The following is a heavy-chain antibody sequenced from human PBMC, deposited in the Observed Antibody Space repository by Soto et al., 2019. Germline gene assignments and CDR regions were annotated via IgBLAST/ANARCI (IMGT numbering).Heavy chain of an antibody. CDR3: SIQLSLGTCFYFAMDE. D-gene: IGHD7-27*01. CDR1: GFTFSEST. Sequence: EERLVESGGGLVQPGESLALSCVASGFTFSESTIYWVRQASVKGLGWVGHIRGDDYRYATSYVESVKGRFTISRDDATSTASLQMRSLKTEDTAVYYCSIQLSLGTCFYFAMDEWGQGAAVTVSS. CDR2: IRGDDYRYAT. V-gene: IGHV3-73*02. J-gene: IGHJ6*02.